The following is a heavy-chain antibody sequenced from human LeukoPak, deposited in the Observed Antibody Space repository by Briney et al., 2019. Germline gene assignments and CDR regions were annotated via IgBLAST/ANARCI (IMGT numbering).Heavy chain of an antibody. V-gene: IGHV4-34*01. D-gene: IGHD2-2*01. CDR3: ARACPYRGYCSSTSRRVQWLRSSRDAFDI. Sequence: SETLSLTCDVYGGSFSGYSWSWIRQPPGKGLEWIGEINHSGSTNYNPSLKSRVTISVDTSKNQFSLKLSSVTAADTAVYYCARACPYRGYCSSTSRRVQWLRSSRDAFDIWGQGTMVTVSS. J-gene: IGHJ3*02. CDR2: INHSGST. CDR1: GGSFSGYS.